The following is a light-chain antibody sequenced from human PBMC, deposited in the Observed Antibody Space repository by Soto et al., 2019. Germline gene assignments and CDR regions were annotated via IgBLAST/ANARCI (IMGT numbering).Light chain of an antibody. Sequence: QSALTQPPSASGSPGQSVTISCTGTSSDVGGFNYVSWYQHHQGKAPKLMIYEVSKRPSGVPDRFSGSKSGNTASLTVSGLQAEDEADYYCSSYAGSNKGVFGGGTKLTVL. V-gene: IGLV2-8*01. CDR3: SSYAGSNKGV. CDR2: EVS. J-gene: IGLJ2*01. CDR1: SSDVGGFNY.